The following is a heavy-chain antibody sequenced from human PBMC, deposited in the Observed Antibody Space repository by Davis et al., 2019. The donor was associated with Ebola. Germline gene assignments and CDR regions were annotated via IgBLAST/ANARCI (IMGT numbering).Heavy chain of an antibody. CDR2: ISWNSGNI. D-gene: IGHD3-3*01. Sequence: GGSLRLSCAASGFTFDDYAMHWVRQAPGKGLEWVSGISWNSGNIGYADSVKGRFTISRDNAKNSLYLQMNSLRAEDTAVYYCARDSPYYDFWSGYYTYWGQGTLVTVSS. V-gene: IGHV3-9*01. J-gene: IGHJ4*02. CDR1: GFTFDDYA. CDR3: ARDSPYYDFWSGYYTY.